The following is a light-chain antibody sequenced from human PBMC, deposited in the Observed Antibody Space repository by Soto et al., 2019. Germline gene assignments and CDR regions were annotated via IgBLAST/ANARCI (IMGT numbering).Light chain of an antibody. CDR3: CSYAGSNTFSYV. V-gene: IGLV2-23*03. CDR1: NSDVGSYNL. Sequence: QSALTQPASVSGSPGQSITISCTGTNSDVGSYNLVSWYQQHPGKAPKLMIYEGSKRPSGVSNRFSGSTSGNTASLTIPGLQAADEADYYCCSYAGSNTFSYVFGTGTKLTVL. CDR2: EGS. J-gene: IGLJ1*01.